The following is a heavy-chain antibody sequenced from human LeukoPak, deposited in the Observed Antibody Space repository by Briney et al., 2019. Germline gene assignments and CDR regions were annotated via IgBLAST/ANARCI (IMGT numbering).Heavy chain of an antibody. CDR2: IYYSGST. V-gene: IGHV4-59*01. CDR3: AREGEGGTFDY. J-gene: IGHJ4*02. CDR1: GGSISSYY. Sequence: SETLSLTCTVSGGSISSYYWSWIRQPPGKGLEWIGYIYYSGSTNYNPSLKSRVTISVDTSKNQFSLKLSSVTAADTAVYYCAREGEGGTFDYWGQGTLVTVSS.